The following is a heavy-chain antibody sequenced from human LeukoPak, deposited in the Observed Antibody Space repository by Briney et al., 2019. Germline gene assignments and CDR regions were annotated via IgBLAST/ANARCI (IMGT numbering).Heavy chain of an antibody. J-gene: IGHJ3*02. CDR3: ARGDPRGRIAAAGTREFDI. CDR2: IWHSGTT. CDR1: GASIISNNW. D-gene: IGHD6-13*01. V-gene: IGHV4-4*02. Sequence: SETLSLTCAVSGASIISNNWWSWVRQPSGKGLEWIGEIWHSGTTNYNPSLKSRVTISVDKSKNQFSLKLNSVTAADTAVYYCARGDPRGRIAAAGTREFDIWGQGTMVTVSS.